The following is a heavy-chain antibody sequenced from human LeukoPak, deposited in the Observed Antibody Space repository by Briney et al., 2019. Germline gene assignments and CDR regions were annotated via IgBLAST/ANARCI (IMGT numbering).Heavy chain of an antibody. CDR2: IWYDGSNK. D-gene: IGHD4-17*01. V-gene: IGHV3-33*01. CDR1: GFTFSSYG. CDR3: ARNQDYGVYNSVGAFDI. Sequence: QAGGSLRLSCAASGFTFSSYGMHWVRQAPGKGLEWVAVIWYDGSNKYYADSVKGRFTISRDNSKNTLYLQMNSLRAEDTAVYSCARNQDYGVYNSVGAFDIWGQGTMVTVSS. J-gene: IGHJ3*02.